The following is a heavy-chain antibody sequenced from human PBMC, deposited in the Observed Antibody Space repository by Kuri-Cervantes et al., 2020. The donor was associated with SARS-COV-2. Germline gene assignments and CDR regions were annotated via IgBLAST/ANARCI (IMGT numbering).Heavy chain of an antibody. J-gene: IGHJ4*02. CDR1: GYSISSGYY. CDR3: ARARIGYSSSWYYFDY. CDR2: IYHSGST. V-gene: IGHV4-38-2*02. Sequence: SETLSLTCTVSGYSISSGYYWGWIRQPPGKGLEWIGSIYHSGSTYYNPSLKSRVTISVDTSKNQFSLKLSSVTAADTAVYYCARARIGYSSSWYYFDYWGQGTLVTVSS. D-gene: IGHD6-13*01.